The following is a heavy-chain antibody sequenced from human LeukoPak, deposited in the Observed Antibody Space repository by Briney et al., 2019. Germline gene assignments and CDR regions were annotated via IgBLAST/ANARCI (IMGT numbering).Heavy chain of an antibody. V-gene: IGHV4-59*11. J-gene: IGHJ3*02. Sequence: SETLSLTCTVSGGSMSDHYWSWIRQPPGKGLEWIGYIYYTGTTNFNPSLKGRVIISIDTSKNQFSLKLSSVTAADTALYYCARDYTMTHASDIWGQGTLVTVSS. CDR3: ARDYTMTHASDI. D-gene: IGHD3-22*01. CDR1: GGSMSDHY. CDR2: IYYTGTT.